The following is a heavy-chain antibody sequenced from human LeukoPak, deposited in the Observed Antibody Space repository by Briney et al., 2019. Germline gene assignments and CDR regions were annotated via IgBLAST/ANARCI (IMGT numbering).Heavy chain of an antibody. J-gene: IGHJ6*03. V-gene: IGHV3-48*03. CDR2: ISSSGSTI. CDR3: ARELGILDYYYMDV. Sequence: GPLRLSCAASGFPFSSYEMNWVRQAPGKGLEWVSYISSSGSTIYYADSVKGRFTISRDNAKNSLYLQMTSLRAEDTAVYYCARELGILDYYYMDVWGKGTTVTISS. CDR1: GFPFSSYE. D-gene: IGHD7-27*01.